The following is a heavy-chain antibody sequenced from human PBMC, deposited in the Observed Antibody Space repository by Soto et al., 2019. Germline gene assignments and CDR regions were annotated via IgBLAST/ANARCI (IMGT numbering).Heavy chain of an antibody. CDR2: ISSSSSYT. CDR3: AREPAAGTQDAFDI. Sequence: GGSLRLSCAASGFTFSDYYMSWIRQAPGKGLEWVSYISSSSSYTNYADSVKGRFTISRDNAKNSLYLQMNSLRAEDTAVYYCAREPAAGTQDAFDIWGQGTMVTVSS. V-gene: IGHV3-11*06. CDR1: GFTFSDYY. D-gene: IGHD6-13*01. J-gene: IGHJ3*02.